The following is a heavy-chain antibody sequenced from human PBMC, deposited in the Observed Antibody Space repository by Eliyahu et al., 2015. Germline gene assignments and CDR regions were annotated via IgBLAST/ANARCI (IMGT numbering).Heavy chain of an antibody. D-gene: IGHD3-16*01. J-gene: IGHJ4*02. Sequence: EVQLVESGGGLIQPGGSLRLSCAASGFXVSSNYIHWVRQAPGKVLEWLSVMYNGGATYYADSVKGRFTISRDNSKNTLYLQMNSLRADDTAVYYCARDLGAYKRAFDYWGQGTLVTVSS. CDR1: GFXVSSNY. V-gene: IGHV3-53*01. CDR2: MYNGGAT. CDR3: ARDLGAYKRAFDY.